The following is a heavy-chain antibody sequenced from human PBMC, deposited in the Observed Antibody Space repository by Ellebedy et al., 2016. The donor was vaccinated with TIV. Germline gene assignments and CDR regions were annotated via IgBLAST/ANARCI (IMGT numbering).Heavy chain of an antibody. V-gene: IGHV3-30*02. CDR1: GFIFSSQG. CDR2: IAHDGGDK. J-gene: IGHJ6*02. CDR3: AKAAGHYDMDV. Sequence: PGGSLRLSCAASGFIFSSQGIHWVRQAPGKGLEWVSYIAHDGGDKHYAYSVKGRLTISRDNSKNTLSLQMNSLGAEDTAVYYCAKAAGHYDMDVWGQGTTVIVSS.